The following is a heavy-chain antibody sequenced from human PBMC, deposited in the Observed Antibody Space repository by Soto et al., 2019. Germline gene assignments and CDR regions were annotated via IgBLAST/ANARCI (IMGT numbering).Heavy chain of an antibody. J-gene: IGHJ4*02. Sequence: QVQLVQSGAGVKKPGASVKVSCKASGYSFTTYYVHWVRQAPGQGLEWMGFIYPKSGGTKYAQKFQGRVTMTRDTSINTAYMELNRLTSDDAAMYYCARVEGSASSAGDWGQGTLVTVS. CDR2: IYPKSGGT. D-gene: IGHD6-6*01. CDR3: ARVEGSASSAGD. CDR1: GYSFTTYY. V-gene: IGHV1-2*02.